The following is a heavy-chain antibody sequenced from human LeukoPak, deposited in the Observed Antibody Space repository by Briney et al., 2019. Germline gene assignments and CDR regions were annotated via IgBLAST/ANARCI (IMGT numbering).Heavy chain of an antibody. CDR3: AKIPWGDTAMATASDY. V-gene: IGHV3-23*01. Sequence: TGGSLRLSCAASGFTFSSYAMSWVRQAPGKGLEWVLAISGSSGSTYYADSVKGRFTISRDNSKNTLYLQMNSLRAEDTAVYYCAKIPWGDTAMATASDYWGQGTLVTVSS. J-gene: IGHJ4*02. CDR2: ISGSSGST. CDR1: GFTFSSYA. D-gene: IGHD5-18*01.